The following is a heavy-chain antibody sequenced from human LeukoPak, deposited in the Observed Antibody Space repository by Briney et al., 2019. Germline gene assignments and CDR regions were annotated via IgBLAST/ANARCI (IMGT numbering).Heavy chain of an antibody. D-gene: IGHD3-22*01. CDR2: INPNSGGT. CDR1: RYTFTGYY. CDR3: AREPRFERPGPDSSGYYWADSGDY. V-gene: IGHV1-2*02. J-gene: IGHJ4*02. Sequence: GASVKVSCKASRYTFTGYYMHWVRQAPGQGLEWMGWINPNSGGTNYAQKFQGRVTMTRDTAISTAYMELSRLRSDDTAVYYCAREPRFERPGPDSSGYYWADSGDYWGQGTLVTVSS.